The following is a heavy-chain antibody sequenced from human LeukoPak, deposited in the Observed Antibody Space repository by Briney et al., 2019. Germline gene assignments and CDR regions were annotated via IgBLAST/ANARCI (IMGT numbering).Heavy chain of an antibody. J-gene: IGHJ4*02. D-gene: IGHD3-10*01. V-gene: IGHV5-10-1*01. CDR1: GYSFTSYW. Sequence: GESLRISCKGSGYSFTSYWISWVRQMPGKGLEWMGRIDPSDSYTNYSPSFQGHVTISADKSISTAYLQWSSLKASDTAMYYCARLPGECYYGSGSSSDYWGQGTLVTVSS. CDR2: IDPSDSYT. CDR3: ARLPGECYYGSGSSSDY.